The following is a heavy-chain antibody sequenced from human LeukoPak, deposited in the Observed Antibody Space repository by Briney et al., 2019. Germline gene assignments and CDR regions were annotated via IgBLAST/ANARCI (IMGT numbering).Heavy chain of an antibody. CDR2: ISSSSSYI. CDR3: ARDLLGFGELFHYGMDV. V-gene: IGHV3-21*01. Sequence: GGSLRLSCAASGFTFSSYSMNWVRQAPGKGLEWVSSISSSSSYIYYADSVKGRFNISRDNAKNSLYLQMNSLRAEDTAAYYCARDLLGFGELFHYGMDVWGQGTTVTVSS. CDR1: GFTFSSYS. D-gene: IGHD3-10*01. J-gene: IGHJ6*02.